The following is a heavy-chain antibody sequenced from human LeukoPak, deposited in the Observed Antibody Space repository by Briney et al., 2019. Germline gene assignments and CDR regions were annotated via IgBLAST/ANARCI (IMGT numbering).Heavy chain of an antibody. Sequence: GGSLRLSCAASGFTFSSHAMSWVRQAPGKGLEWVSAISGSGGSTYYADSVKGRFTISRDNSKNTLYLQMNSLRAEDTAVYYCAKSGGWPEYFQHWGQGTLVTVSS. CDR2: ISGSGGST. D-gene: IGHD1-26*01. CDR1: GFTFSSHA. V-gene: IGHV3-23*01. J-gene: IGHJ1*01. CDR3: AKSGGWPEYFQH.